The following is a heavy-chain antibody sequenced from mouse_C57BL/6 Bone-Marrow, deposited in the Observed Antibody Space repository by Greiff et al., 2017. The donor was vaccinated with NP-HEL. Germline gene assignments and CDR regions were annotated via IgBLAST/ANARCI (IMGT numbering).Heavy chain of an antibody. J-gene: IGHJ4*01. V-gene: IGHV5-15*01. CDR3: ARGDYYYYAMDY. CDR2: ISNLAYSI. D-gene: IGHD2-4*01. Sequence: EVKLMESGGGLVQPGGSLKLSCAASGFTFSDYGMAWVRQAPRKGPEWVAFISNLAYSIYYADTVTGRFTISRENAKNTLYLEMSSLRSEDTTMYYGARGDYYYYAMDYWGQGTSVTVSS. CDR1: GFTFSDYG.